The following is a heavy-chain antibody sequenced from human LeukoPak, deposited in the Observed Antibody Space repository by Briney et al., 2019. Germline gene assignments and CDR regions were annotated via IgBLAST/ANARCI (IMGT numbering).Heavy chain of an antibody. CDR3: ARSYVVAARYFDY. CDR2: IYTSGST. V-gene: IGHV4-61*02. J-gene: IGHJ4*02. Sequence: SQTLSLTCTVSGGSISSGSYYWSWIRQPAGKGLEWIGRIYTSGSTNYNPSLKSRVPISVDTSKNQFSLKLSSVTAADTAVYYCARSYVVAARYFDYWGQGTLVTVSS. D-gene: IGHD6-6*01. CDR1: GGSISSGSYY.